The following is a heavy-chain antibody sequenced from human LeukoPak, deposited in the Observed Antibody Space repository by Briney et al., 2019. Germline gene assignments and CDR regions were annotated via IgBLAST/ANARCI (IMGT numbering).Heavy chain of an antibody. D-gene: IGHD3-16*01. CDR2: IYYSGST. J-gene: IGHJ4*02. CDR3: VRGSTLRHYQY. V-gene: IGHV4-39*01. Sequence: SETLSLTCTVSGGPISSSTYYWGWIRRPPGKGLEWIGSIYYSGSTYYNPSLKSRVTVSVDTSKNQFSLNLSSVTAADTAVYYCVRGSTLRHYQYWGQETLVTVSS. CDR1: GGPISSSTYY.